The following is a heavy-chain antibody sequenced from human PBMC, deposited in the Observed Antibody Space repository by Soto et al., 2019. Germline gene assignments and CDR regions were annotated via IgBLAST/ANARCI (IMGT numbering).Heavy chain of an antibody. CDR1: GFTFSSYA. J-gene: IGHJ4*02. CDR3: AKVGDYDYVWGSYSYTDLDY. V-gene: IGHV3-23*01. D-gene: IGHD3-16*02. Sequence: SLRLSCAASGFTFSSYAMSWVRQAPGKGLEWVSAISGSGGSTYYADSVKGRFTISRDNSKNTLYLQMNSLRAEDTAVYYCAKVGDYDYVWGSYSYTDLDYWGQGTLVTVSS. CDR2: ISGSGGST.